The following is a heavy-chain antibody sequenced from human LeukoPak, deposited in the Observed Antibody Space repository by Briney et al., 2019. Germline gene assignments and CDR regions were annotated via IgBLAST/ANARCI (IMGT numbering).Heavy chain of an antibody. D-gene: IGHD1-26*01. CDR2: VLYSGRT. V-gene: IGHV4-59*01. CDR3: AREGAADV. J-gene: IGHJ3*01. Sequence: SETLSLTCTVSGGSISSYHWSWIRQPAGKGLEWIGYVLYSGRTNYNPSLKSRVTISVDTSKNQFSLKLNSVSAADTAIYYCAREGAADVWGQGTMVTVSS. CDR1: GGSISSYH.